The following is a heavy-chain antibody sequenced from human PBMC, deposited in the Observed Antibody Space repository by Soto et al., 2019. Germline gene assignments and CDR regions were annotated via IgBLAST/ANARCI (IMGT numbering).Heavy chain of an antibody. CDR3: ATGYSSSWYYFQH. Sequence: GGSLRLSCAASGFTFSSYAMSWVRQAPGKGLEWVSAISGSGGSTYYADSVKGRFTISRDNSKNTLYLQMNSLRADDTAVYYCATGYSSSWYYFQHWGQGTLVTVSS. D-gene: IGHD6-13*01. J-gene: IGHJ1*01. V-gene: IGHV3-23*01. CDR2: ISGSGGST. CDR1: GFTFSSYA.